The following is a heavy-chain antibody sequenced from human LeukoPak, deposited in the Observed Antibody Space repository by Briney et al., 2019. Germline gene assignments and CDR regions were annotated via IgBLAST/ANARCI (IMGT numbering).Heavy chain of an antibody. D-gene: IGHD3-22*01. CDR2: ISWNSGSI. Sequence: GGSLRLSCAASGFTFDDYAMHWVRQAPGKGLEWVSGISWNSGSIGYADSVKGRFTISRDNAKNSLYLQMNSLRAEDTALYYCAKLGGVYYYDSSGYYKATDDYWGQGTLVTVSS. CDR1: GFTFDDYA. V-gene: IGHV3-9*01. J-gene: IGHJ4*02. CDR3: AKLGGVYYYDSSGYYKATDDY.